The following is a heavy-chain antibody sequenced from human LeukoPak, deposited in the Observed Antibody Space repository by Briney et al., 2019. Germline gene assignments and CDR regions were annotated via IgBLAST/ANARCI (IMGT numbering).Heavy chain of an antibody. CDR1: GFSFSTSW. D-gene: IGHD1-1*01. Sequence: GGSLRLSCAASGFSFSTSWMTWVRQAPGKGLEWVANIRRDGGEIYYMDSVKGRFAISRDNAKNSLYLQMNSLRVEDTAVYYCVRDGDDWNDFDHWSQGTLVTVSS. J-gene: IGHJ4*02. CDR2: IRRDGGEI. V-gene: IGHV3-7*01. CDR3: VRDGDDWNDFDH.